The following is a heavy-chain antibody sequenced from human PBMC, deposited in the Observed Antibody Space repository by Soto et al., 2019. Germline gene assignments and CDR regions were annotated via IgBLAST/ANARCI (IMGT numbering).Heavy chain of an antibody. V-gene: IGHV4-59*12. CDR2: IYYSGST. J-gene: IGHJ3*02. CDR1: GGSISSYY. CDR3: ARDRYYDRSAYEGAFDI. Sequence: PSEPLSLTCTVSGGSISSYYWSWIRQPPGKGLEWIAYIYYSGSTEYNPSLKSRVTISVDTSKNQFSLKLSSVTAADTAVYYCARDRYYDRSAYEGAFDIWGQGTMVTVSS. D-gene: IGHD3-22*01.